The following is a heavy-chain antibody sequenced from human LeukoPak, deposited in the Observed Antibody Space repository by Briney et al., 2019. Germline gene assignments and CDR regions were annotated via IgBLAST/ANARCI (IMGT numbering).Heavy chain of an antibody. J-gene: IGHJ4*02. D-gene: IGHD3-10*01. CDR1: GGSFSGYY. CDR2: INHSGST. V-gene: IGHV4-34*01. CDR3: ARGRSGYYGSGSQIDY. Sequence: PSETLSLTCAVYGGSFSGYYWSWIRQPPGKGLEWIGEINHSGSTNYNPSLKSRVTISVDTSKNQFSLKLSSVTAADTAVYRCARGRSGYYGSGSQIDYWGQGNLVTVSS.